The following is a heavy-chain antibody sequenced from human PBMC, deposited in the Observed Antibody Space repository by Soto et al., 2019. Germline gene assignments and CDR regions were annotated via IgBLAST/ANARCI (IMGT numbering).Heavy chain of an antibody. D-gene: IGHD4-17*01. CDR1: GGSISSGDYY. CDR3: ARAWNYGDYTPDY. V-gene: IGHV4-30-4*01. Sequence: QVQLQESGPGLVKPSQTLSLTCTVSGGSISSGDYYRSWIRQPPGKGLEWIGYIYYSGSTYYNPSLKSRVTISVDTSKNRFSLKLSSVTAADTAVYYFARAWNYGDYTPDYWGQGTLVTVSS. CDR2: IYYSGST. J-gene: IGHJ4*02.